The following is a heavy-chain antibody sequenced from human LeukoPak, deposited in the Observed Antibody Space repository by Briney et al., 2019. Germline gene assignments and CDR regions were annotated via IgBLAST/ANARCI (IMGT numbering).Heavy chain of an antibody. CDR2: ISSNGGST. CDR1: GFTFSSYA. Sequence: PGGSLRLSCAASGFTFSSYAMHWVRQAPGKGLEYVSAISSNGGSTYYANSVKGRFTISRDNSKNTLYLQMGSLRAEDMAVYYCARDRYSGSYFYTLDIDYWGQGTLVTVSS. CDR3: ARDRYSGSYFYTLDIDY. D-gene: IGHD1-26*01. V-gene: IGHV3-64*01. J-gene: IGHJ4*02.